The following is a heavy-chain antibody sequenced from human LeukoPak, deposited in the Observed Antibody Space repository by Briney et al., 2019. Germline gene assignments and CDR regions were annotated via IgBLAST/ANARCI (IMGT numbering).Heavy chain of an antibody. Sequence: GGSLRLSCTASGFNFKESAMSWVRRAPGKGLEWVSNISGSGGTTNYADSVKGRSTISRDNSEGSLFLSVNGLRADDSAIYPCVKHKFSYGHYFDNWGQGVLVTVSS. J-gene: IGHJ4*02. CDR1: GFNFKESA. CDR2: ISGSGGTT. V-gene: IGHV3-23*01. D-gene: IGHD3-16*01. CDR3: VKHKFSYGHYFDN.